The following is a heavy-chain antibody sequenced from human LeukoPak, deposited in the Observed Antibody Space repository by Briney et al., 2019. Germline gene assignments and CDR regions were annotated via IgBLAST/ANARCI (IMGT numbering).Heavy chain of an antibody. Sequence: SVKVSCKASGGTFSSYAISWVRQAPGQGLEWMGGIIPIFGTANYAQKFQGRVTITADKSTSTAYMELSSLRSEDTAVYYCARDLTASNWFNPWGQGTLVTVSS. CDR2: IIPIFGTA. J-gene: IGHJ5*02. V-gene: IGHV1-69*06. CDR3: ARDLTASNWFNP. D-gene: IGHD4/OR15-4a*01. CDR1: GGTFSSYA.